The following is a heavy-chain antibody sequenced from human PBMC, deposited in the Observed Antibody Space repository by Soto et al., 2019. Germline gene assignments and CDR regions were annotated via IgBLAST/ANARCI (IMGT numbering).Heavy chain of an antibody. CDR3: ARDHGSGSYLSYYYYYGMDV. V-gene: IGHV3-21*01. D-gene: IGHD3-10*01. CDR2: ISSSSSYI. Sequence: GGSLRLSCAASGFTFSSYEMNWVRQAPGKGLEWVSSISSSSSYIYYADSVKGRFTISRDNAKNSLYLQMNSLRAEDTAVYYCARDHGSGSYLSYYYYYGMDVWGQGTTVTVSS. CDR1: GFTFSSYE. J-gene: IGHJ6*02.